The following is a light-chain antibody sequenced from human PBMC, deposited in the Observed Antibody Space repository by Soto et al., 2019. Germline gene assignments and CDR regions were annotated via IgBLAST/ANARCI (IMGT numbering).Light chain of an antibody. CDR2: GAS. CDR1: QSVSSN. J-gene: IGKJ1*01. CDR3: QQYNNWPPST. V-gene: IGKV3-15*01. Sequence: EIVMTQSPATLSVSPWERATRSCRASQSVSSNLAWYQQKPGQAPRLLIYGASTRATGIPARFSGSGSGTEFTLTISSLQSEDFAVYYCQQYNNWPPSTFGQGTKVDI.